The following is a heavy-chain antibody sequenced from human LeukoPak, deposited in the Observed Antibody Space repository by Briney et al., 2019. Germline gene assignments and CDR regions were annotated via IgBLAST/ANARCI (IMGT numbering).Heavy chain of an antibody. Sequence: GGSLRLSCAASGFTFSGSALHWVRQASGKGLEWVGRIRRTANGYATAYAASVKGRFTISRDDSRNTPYLQMNSLKTEDSAVYYCSGLGIASPGTDCWGQGTLVTVSS. CDR3: SGLGIASPGTDC. D-gene: IGHD6-13*01. V-gene: IGHV3-73*01. CDR2: IRRTANGYAT. CDR1: GFTFSGSA. J-gene: IGHJ4*02.